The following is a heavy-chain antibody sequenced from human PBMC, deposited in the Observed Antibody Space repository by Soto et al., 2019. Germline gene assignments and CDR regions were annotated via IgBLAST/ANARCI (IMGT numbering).Heavy chain of an antibody. CDR3: ARGPSGDKVDY. D-gene: IGHD7-27*01. Sequence: QVQLQESGPGLVKPSQTLSLTCIVSGGSISNVNDCWSWIRQRPDKGLEWIGLIYSGGSIYNNPSLTSRVTISVDTSKNQFSLQLSSVSAADTAVYYCARGPSGDKVDYWGQGTLVTVSS. J-gene: IGHJ4*02. V-gene: IGHV4-30-4*01. CDR2: IYSGGSI. CDR1: GGSISNVNDC.